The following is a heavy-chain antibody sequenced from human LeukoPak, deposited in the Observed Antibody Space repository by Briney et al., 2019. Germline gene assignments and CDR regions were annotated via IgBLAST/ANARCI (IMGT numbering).Heavy chain of an antibody. CDR3: ARQSRDGSKTRGYYFDY. D-gene: IGHD3-10*01. CDR2: IYPAVSDT. Sequence: GESLKISCQVSGYIFTHYWIGWVRQMPGNGLESMGIIYPAVSDTTYSPSFQGQVTISADKSISTVYLQWSSLKASDTAVYYCARQSRDGSKTRGYYFDYWGQGTLVTVSS. V-gene: IGHV5-51*01. J-gene: IGHJ4*02. CDR1: GYIFTHYW.